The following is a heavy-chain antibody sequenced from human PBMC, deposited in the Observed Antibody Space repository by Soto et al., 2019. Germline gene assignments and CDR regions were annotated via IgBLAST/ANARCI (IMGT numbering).Heavy chain of an antibody. CDR2: ISGSGDTS. J-gene: IGHJ4*02. CDR3: AKDVDYITPYYFDY. V-gene: IGHV3-23*01. D-gene: IGHD4-4*01. Sequence: GGSLRLSCAASGFTFSNYAISWVRQAPGKGLEWVSIISGSGDTSYYADSVKGRFTISRDNSRNTLYLQMNSLRAEDTALYYCAKDVDYITPYYFDYWGQGTQVTVSS. CDR1: GFTFSNYA.